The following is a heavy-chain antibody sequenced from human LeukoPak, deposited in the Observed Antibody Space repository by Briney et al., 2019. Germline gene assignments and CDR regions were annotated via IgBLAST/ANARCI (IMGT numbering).Heavy chain of an antibody. J-gene: IGHJ4*02. D-gene: IGHD2-15*01. CDR2: MSPNSGNT. CDR1: EYTFTNYE. CDR3: TRVSDCSGGNCFDY. Sequence: GASVKVSCKASEYTFTNYEINWVRQAPGQGLEWMGWMSPNSGNTGSVQKFQGRVNMTRNTSISTAYMELSSLRSEDTAVYYCTRVSDCSGGNCFDYWGQGTLVTVSS. V-gene: IGHV1-8*01.